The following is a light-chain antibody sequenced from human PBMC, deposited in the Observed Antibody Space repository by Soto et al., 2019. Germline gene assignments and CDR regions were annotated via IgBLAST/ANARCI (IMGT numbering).Light chain of an antibody. J-gene: IGLJ1*01. CDR1: SSDTGAYNY. CDR2: DVN. V-gene: IGLV2-14*03. Sequence: QSALTQPASVSGSPGQSITISCTGTSSDTGAYNYVSWYQQHPGKAPKLMIYDVNNRPSGVSNRFSGSKSGNTASLTISGLQAEDEADYFCTSYTRSSTYVFGTGTKVTVL. CDR3: TSYTRSSTYV.